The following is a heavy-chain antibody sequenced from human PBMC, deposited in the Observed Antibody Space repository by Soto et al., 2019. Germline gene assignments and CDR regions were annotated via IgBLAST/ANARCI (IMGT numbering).Heavy chain of an antibody. CDR1: GGTFSSYA. J-gene: IGHJ5*02. D-gene: IGHD4-17*01. CDR3: ARDPDYGGNHNWFDP. Sequence: GASVKVSCKASGGTFSSYAISWVRQAPGQGLEWMGGIIPIFGTANYAQKFQGRVTITADKSTSTAYMELSSLRSEDTAVYYCARDPDYGGNHNWFDPWGQGTLVTVLL. CDR2: IIPIFGTA. V-gene: IGHV1-69*06.